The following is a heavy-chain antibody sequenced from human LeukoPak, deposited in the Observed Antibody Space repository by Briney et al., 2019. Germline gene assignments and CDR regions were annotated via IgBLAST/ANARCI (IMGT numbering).Heavy chain of an antibody. Sequence: GGSLRLSCAASGFSFSNYAMSWVRQAPGKGLEWVSAISGRDGSTYYAGSVKGRFTISRDNSKNSLYLQMNSLRAEDTSVYYCATVYIYGSPTSYFDYWGQGTLVTVSS. CDR1: GFSFSNYA. D-gene: IGHD5-18*01. V-gene: IGHV3-23*01. J-gene: IGHJ4*02. CDR2: ISGRDGST. CDR3: ATVYIYGSPTSYFDY.